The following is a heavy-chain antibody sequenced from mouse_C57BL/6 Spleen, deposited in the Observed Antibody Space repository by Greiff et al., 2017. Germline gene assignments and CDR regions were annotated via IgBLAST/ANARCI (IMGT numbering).Heavy chain of an antibody. CDR1: GYAFSSSW. CDR2: IYPGDGDT. V-gene: IGHV1-82*01. CDR3: EREITTVVAFDY. J-gene: IGHJ2*01. Sequence: QVQLQQSGPELVKPGASVKISCKASGYAFSSSWMNWVKQRHGKGLEWIGRIYPGDGDTTYNGKFKGKATLTADKSSSTAYMQLSILTSEDSAVYFCEREITTVVAFDYWGQGTTLTVSS. D-gene: IGHD1-1*01.